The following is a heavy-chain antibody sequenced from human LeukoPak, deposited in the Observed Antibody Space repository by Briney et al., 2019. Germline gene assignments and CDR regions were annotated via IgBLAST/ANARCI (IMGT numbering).Heavy chain of an antibody. CDR2: IYYSGST. CDR3: ARRANTWFDP. CDR1: GGSISSYY. D-gene: IGHD2/OR15-2a*01. V-gene: IGHV4-59*05. J-gene: IGHJ5*02. Sequence: PSETLSLTCSVSGGSISSYYWSWIRQPPGKGLEWIESIYYSGSTYYNPSLKSRVTISADTSKNQFSLKLSSVTAADTAVYYCARRANTWFDPWGQGTLVTVSS.